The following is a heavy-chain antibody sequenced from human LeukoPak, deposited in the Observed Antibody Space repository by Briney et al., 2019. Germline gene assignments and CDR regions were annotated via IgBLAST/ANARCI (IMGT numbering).Heavy chain of an antibody. CDR2: IYSTGST. CDR3: ARGIADPYSFDS. Sequence: PSESLSLTCTVSGGSINFYYWSWIRQPAGKGLEWIGRIYSTGSTNYSPSLKSRVTMSVDKSKNQFSLNLSSVTAADTAVYYCARGIADPYSFDSWGQGTLVTVSS. V-gene: IGHV4-4*07. J-gene: IGHJ4*02. D-gene: IGHD6-13*01. CDR1: GGSINFYY.